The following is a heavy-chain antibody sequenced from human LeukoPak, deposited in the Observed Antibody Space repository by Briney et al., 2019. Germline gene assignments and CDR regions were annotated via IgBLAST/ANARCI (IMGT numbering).Heavy chain of an antibody. Sequence: GGSLRPSCVVSGFTDSSNYMSWVRQAPGRGLQWVSVLYSGGSTYYADSVKGRFTISRDNSKNTLYLQMNSLRAEDTAVYYCARDLTGDAYFDYWGQGTLVTVSS. D-gene: IGHD7-27*01. CDR1: GFTDSSNY. J-gene: IGHJ4*02. CDR2: LYSGGST. CDR3: ARDLTGDAYFDY. V-gene: IGHV3-66*01.